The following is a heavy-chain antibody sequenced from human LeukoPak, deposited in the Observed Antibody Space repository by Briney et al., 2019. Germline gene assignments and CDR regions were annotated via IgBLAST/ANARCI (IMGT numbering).Heavy chain of an antibody. D-gene: IGHD3-10*01. CDR1: GFTFSDYY. CDR2: IKQDGSEK. V-gene: IGHV3-7*01. Sequence: GGSLRLSCAASGFTFSDYYMSWIRQAPGKGLEWVANIKQDGSEKYYVDSVKGRFTISRDNAKNSLYLQMNSLRAEDTAVYYCARDLRFRDDYWGQGTLVTVSS. CDR3: ARDLRFRDDY. J-gene: IGHJ4*02.